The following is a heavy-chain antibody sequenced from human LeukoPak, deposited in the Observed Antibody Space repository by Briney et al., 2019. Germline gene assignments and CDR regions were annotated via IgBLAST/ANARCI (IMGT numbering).Heavy chain of an antibody. CDR1: GGSFSGYS. CDR3: ARASPDGGYYPSGSPLPVDY. D-gene: IGHD3-10*01. Sequence: SETLSLTCAVYGGSFSGYSWIWIRQPPGKGLEWIGDISHGGSANYNPSLNSRVTISVDASKNQFTLKLSSVTAADTAVYYCARASPDGGYYPSGSPLPVDYWGQGTLVTVSS. J-gene: IGHJ4*02. V-gene: IGHV4-34*01. CDR2: ISHGGSA.